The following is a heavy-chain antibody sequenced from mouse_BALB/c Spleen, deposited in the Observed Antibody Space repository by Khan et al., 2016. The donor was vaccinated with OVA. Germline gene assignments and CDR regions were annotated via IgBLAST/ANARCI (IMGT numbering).Heavy chain of an antibody. Sequence: QVQLKESGPGLVAPSQSLSITCTVSGFSLSRYNIHWVRQPPGKGLEWLGMIWGGRGTDYNSTLKSRLSISTDNSKSQVFLKMNSLQTDDTAMYYCARAYYRYDGYYAMDYWGQGTSVTVSS. V-gene: IGHV2-6-4*01. CDR1: GFSLSRYN. CDR3: ARAYYRYDGYYAMDY. CDR2: IWGGRGT. J-gene: IGHJ4*01. D-gene: IGHD2-14*01.